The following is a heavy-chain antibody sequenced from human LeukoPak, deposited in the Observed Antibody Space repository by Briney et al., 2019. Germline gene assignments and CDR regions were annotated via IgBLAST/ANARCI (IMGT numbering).Heavy chain of an antibody. D-gene: IGHD3-22*01. Sequence: GGSLRLSCAASGFTFSSYAMSWVRQAPGKGLEWVSAISGSGGSTYYADSVKGRFTISRDNSKNTLYLQMNSLRAEDTAVYYCAKGALRSSGYEGRRAWFDPWGQGTLVTVSS. CDR1: GFTFSSYA. J-gene: IGHJ5*02. V-gene: IGHV3-23*01. CDR2: ISGSGGST. CDR3: AKGALRSSGYEGRRAWFDP.